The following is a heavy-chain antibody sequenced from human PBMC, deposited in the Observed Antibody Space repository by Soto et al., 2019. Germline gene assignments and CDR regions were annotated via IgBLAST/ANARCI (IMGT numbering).Heavy chain of an antibody. Sequence: GGSLRLSCAASGFIFSDFYMSCIRQGPGKGLECVSYISLIRGYTKYADSVKGRFTISRDNTKNLLYLQMNSLRAEDTAVYYCAGSVDLDHWAQGTLVTVSS. V-gene: IGHV3-11*06. CDR3: AGSVDLDH. CDR2: ISLIRGYT. D-gene: IGHD2-15*01. J-gene: IGHJ4*02. CDR1: GFIFSDFY.